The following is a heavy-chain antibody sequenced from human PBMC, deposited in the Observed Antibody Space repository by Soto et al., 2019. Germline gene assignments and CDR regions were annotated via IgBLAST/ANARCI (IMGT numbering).Heavy chain of an antibody. CDR2: ISSGSAYI. CDR1: FTLRKYR. D-gene: IGHD3-3*01. J-gene: IGHJ4*02. V-gene: IGHV3-21*01. Sequence: FTLRKYRMNWVRQAPGKRLEWVASISSGSAYIKYAESVKGRFTISRDNAKNSLYLQMNSLRAEDTAVYYCARVSPFLDIFGVVIIESEEYYFDYLVQGTLVTVSS. CDR3: ARVSPFLDIFGVVIIESEEYYFDY.